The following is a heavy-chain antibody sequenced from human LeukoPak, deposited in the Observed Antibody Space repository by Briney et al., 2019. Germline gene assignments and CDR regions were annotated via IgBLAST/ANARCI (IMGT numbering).Heavy chain of an antibody. Sequence: PSETLSLTCAVYGGSFSGYYWSWIRQPPGKGLEWIEEINHSGSTNYNPSLKSRVTISVDTSKNQFSLKLSSVTAADTAVYYCARLPRPSFIAAAGSLLGGIDYWGQGTLVTVSS. CDR1: GGSFSGYY. V-gene: IGHV4-34*01. CDR3: ARLPRPSFIAAAGSLLGGIDY. D-gene: IGHD6-13*01. CDR2: INHSGST. J-gene: IGHJ4*02.